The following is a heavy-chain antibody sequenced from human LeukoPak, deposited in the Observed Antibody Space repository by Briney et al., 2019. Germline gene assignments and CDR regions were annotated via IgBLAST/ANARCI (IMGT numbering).Heavy chain of an antibody. CDR2: IKQDGSEK. J-gene: IGHJ4*02. V-gene: IGHV3-7*01. CDR3: AREGQYSSGGFDY. Sequence: GGSLRLSCAASGFTSSSYWMSWVRQAPGKGLEWVANIKQDGSEKYYVVSVKGRFTISRDNAKNSLYLQMNSLRAEDTAVYYCAREGQYSSGGFDYWGQGTLVTVSS. D-gene: IGHD6-19*01. CDR1: GFTSSSYW.